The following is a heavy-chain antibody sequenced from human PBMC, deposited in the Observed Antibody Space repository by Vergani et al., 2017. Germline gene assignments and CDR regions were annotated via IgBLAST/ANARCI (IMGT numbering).Heavy chain of an antibody. CDR3: AKDNTELLLWFEIWFDP. CDR2: ISGSGGST. D-gene: IGHD3-10*01. Sequence: EVQLLESGGGLVQPGGSLRLSCAASGFTFSSYAMSWVRQAPGKGLEWVSAISGSGGSTDYADSVKGRFTISRDNSKNTLYLQMNSLRAEDTAVYYCAKDNTELLLWFEIWFDPWGQGTLVTVSS. CDR1: GFTFSSYA. J-gene: IGHJ5*02. V-gene: IGHV3-23*01.